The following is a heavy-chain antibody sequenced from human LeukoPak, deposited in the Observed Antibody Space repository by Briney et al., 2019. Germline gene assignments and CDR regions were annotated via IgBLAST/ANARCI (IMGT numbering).Heavy chain of an antibody. CDR1: GFTFSSYS. Sequence: GGSLRFSCAASGFTFSSYSMNWVRQAPGKGLEWVSSISSSSSYIYYADSVKGRFTISRDNAKNSLYLQMNSLRAEDTAVYYCARDQDKIAAAGTGSGYWGQGTLVTVSS. CDR3: ARDQDKIAAAGTGSGY. D-gene: IGHD6-13*01. CDR2: ISSSSSYI. V-gene: IGHV3-21*01. J-gene: IGHJ4*02.